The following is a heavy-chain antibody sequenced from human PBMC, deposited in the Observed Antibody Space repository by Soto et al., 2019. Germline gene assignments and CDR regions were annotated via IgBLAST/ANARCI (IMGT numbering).Heavy chain of an antibody. CDR3: ARLAMAARRGYYGMDV. Sequence: EVQLVQSGAEVKKPGESLRISCKGSGYSFTSYWISWVRQMPGKGLEWMGRIDPSDSYTNYSPSFQGHVTISADKSITAASLQWSSLKASDTARYYWARLAMAARRGYYGMDVWGQGTTVTVSS. CDR1: GYSFTSYW. D-gene: IGHD6-19*01. V-gene: IGHV5-10-1*01. CDR2: IDPSDSYT. J-gene: IGHJ6*02.